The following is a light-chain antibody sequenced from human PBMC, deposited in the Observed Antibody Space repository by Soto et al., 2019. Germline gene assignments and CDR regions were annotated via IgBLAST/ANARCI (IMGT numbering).Light chain of an antibody. CDR1: SSDVGGYNY. Sequence: QSALTQPASVSGSPGQSITISCTGTSSDVGGYNYVSWYQQHPGKAPKLMIYEVSHRPSGISNRFSGSKSGNTASLTISGLQAEDEADYYCSSYTSSTTDVFGPGTKVTVL. CDR3: SSYTSSTTDV. V-gene: IGLV2-14*01. CDR2: EVS. J-gene: IGLJ1*01.